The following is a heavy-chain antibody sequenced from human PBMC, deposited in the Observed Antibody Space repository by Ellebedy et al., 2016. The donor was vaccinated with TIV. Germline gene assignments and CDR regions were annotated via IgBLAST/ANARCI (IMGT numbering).Heavy chain of an antibody. J-gene: IGHJ4*02. V-gene: IGHV4-39*07. D-gene: IGHD6-19*01. Sequence: MPGGSLRLSCTVSGGSISSSSYYWGWIRQPPGKGLEWIGSIYYSGSTYYNPSLKSRVTISVDTSKNQFSLKLSSVTAADTAVYYCARSSSDIWGQGTLVTVSS. CDR1: GGSISSSSYY. CDR2: IYYSGST. CDR3: ARSSSDI.